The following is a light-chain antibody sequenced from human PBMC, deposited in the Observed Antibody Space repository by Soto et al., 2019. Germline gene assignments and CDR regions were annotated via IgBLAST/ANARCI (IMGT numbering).Light chain of an antibody. V-gene: IGLV7-43*01. CDR1: TGAVTSGYY. Sequence: QAVVTQEPSLTVSPGGTVTLTCASSTGAVTSGYYPNWFQQKPGQAPRALIYSTVNKHSWTPARFSGSLVGGKAALTLSNVQPEDEAEYFCLLYFENVQVGVFGGGTKVTVL. CDR3: LLYFENVQVGV. J-gene: IGLJ3*02. CDR2: STV.